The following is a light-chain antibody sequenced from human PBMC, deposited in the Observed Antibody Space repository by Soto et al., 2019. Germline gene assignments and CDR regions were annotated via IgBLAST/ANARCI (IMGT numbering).Light chain of an antibody. J-gene: IGKJ4*01. CDR1: QSISEF. V-gene: IGKV3-11*01. Sequence: VVLTQSPATLSLSPGERATLSCRASQSISEFLAWYQQKPGQAPRLLIYDASNRATGTPARFSGSGSGTDFTLTISSLEAEDFALYYCQQRNKWPPLTFGGGTKVDI. CDR2: DAS. CDR3: QQRNKWPPLT.